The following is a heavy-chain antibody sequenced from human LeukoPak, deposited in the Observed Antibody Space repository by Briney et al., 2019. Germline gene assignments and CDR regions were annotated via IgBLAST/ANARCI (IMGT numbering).Heavy chain of an antibody. Sequence: GGSLRLSCAAPGFTFSSYSMNWVRQAPGKGLEWVSSISSSSSYIYYADSVKGRFTISRDNAKNSLYLQMNSLRAEDTAVYYCARLYSSSWYSAFDIWGQGTMVTVSS. V-gene: IGHV3-21*01. CDR3: ARLYSSSWYSAFDI. J-gene: IGHJ3*02. D-gene: IGHD6-13*01. CDR2: ISSSSSYI. CDR1: GFTFSSYS.